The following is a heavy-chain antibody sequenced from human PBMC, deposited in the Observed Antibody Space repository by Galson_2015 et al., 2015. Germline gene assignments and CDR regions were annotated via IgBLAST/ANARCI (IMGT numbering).Heavy chain of an antibody. D-gene: IGHD3-22*01. CDR3: ARDMRFYFDSSGYPYYYYGMDV. Sequence: SVKGRFTISRDNSKNTLYLQLNSLRAEDTAVYYCARDMRFYFDSSGYPYYYYGMDVWGQGTTVTVSS. J-gene: IGHJ6*02. V-gene: IGHV3-30*01.